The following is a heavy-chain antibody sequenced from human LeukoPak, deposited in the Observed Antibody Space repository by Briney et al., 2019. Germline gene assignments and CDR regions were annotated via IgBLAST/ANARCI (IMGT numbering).Heavy chain of an antibody. CDR2: ISAYNGNT. CDR1: GYTFTSYG. Sequence: ASVKVSCTASGYTFTSYGISWVRQAPGQGLEWMGWISAYNGNTNYAQKLQGRVTMTTDTSTSTAYMELRSLRSDDTAVYYCARDRVVGATKSYYYYMDVWGKGTTVTVSS. V-gene: IGHV1-18*01. CDR3: ARDRVVGATKSYYYYMDV. D-gene: IGHD1-26*01. J-gene: IGHJ6*03.